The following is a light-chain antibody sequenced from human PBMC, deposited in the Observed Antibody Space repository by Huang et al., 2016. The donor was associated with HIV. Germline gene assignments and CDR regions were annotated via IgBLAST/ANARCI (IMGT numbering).Light chain of an antibody. CDR3: QYGET. CDR1: HNISSW. V-gene: IGKV1-5*03. CDR2: KIS. Sequence: DTQMTQSPSTLSAFVGDRLTTTCRASHNISSWLAWYQQKPGKAPRLLIYKISSLESGVPSRFSGSSSGTEFTLTISSLQPDDIGTYYCQYGETFGQGTKVEVK. J-gene: IGKJ1*01.